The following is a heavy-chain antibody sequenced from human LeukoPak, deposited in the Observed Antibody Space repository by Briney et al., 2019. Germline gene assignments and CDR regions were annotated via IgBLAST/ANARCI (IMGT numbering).Heavy chain of an antibody. Sequence: GGSLRLSCAASGFTFSTYAMSWVRQAPGKGLEWVSAISGSGGSTYYADSVKGRFTISRDNSKNTLYLQMNSLRAEDTAVYYCAKDITPGGWELHNWGQGTLVTVSS. CDR3: AKDITPGGWELHN. CDR2: ISGSGGST. CDR1: GFTFSTYA. V-gene: IGHV3-23*01. J-gene: IGHJ4*02. D-gene: IGHD1-26*01.